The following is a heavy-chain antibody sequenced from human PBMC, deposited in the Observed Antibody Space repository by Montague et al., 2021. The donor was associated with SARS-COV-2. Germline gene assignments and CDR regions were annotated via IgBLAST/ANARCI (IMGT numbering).Heavy chain of an antibody. CDR1: GFIFSSYE. CDR3: ARDRDWDDWCGMDV. J-gene: IGHJ6*02. Sequence: SLRLSCAASGFIFSSYEMNWARQAPGKGLEWISYISSSGGGSTXXXTXXXKGRFTISRDDAKNSLYLQMNSLRVEDTAIYYCARDRDWDDWCGMDVWGQGTTVTVSS. D-gene: IGHD2-21*01. V-gene: IGHV3-48*03. CDR2: ISSSGGGSTX.